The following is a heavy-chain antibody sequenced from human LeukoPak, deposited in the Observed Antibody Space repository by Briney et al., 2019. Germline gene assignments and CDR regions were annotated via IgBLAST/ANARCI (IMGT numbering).Heavy chain of an antibody. CDR1: GGSISSGGYS. V-gene: IGHV4-30-2*01. Sequence: SETLSLTCAVSGGSISSGGYSWSWIRQPPGKGLEWIGYIYHSGSTYYNPSLKSRVTISVDRSKNQFSLKLSSVTAADTAVYYCASTILTGYYFTNWGQGTLVTVSS. D-gene: IGHD3-9*01. J-gene: IGHJ4*02. CDR2: IYHSGST. CDR3: ASTILTGYYFTN.